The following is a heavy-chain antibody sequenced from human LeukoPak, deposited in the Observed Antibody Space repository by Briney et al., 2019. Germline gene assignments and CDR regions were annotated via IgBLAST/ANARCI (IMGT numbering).Heavy chain of an antibody. CDR3: AKAISSAFYYYGMDV. V-gene: IGHV3-23*01. CDR2: ISGSGDTT. D-gene: IGHD6-19*01. CDR1: GFTFNNYA. Sequence: PGGSLRLSCAASGFTFNNYAMNWVRQAPGKGLEWVSSISGSGDTTYSADSVKGRFTISRDNFKNTLYLQMNYLRAADTAIYYCAKAISSAFYYYGMDVWGQGTTVSVSS. J-gene: IGHJ6*02.